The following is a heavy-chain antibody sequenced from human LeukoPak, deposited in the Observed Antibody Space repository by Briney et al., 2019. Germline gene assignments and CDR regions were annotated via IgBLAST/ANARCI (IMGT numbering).Heavy chain of an antibody. Sequence: SVKVSCKASGGTFSRHAISWVRQAPGQGLEWMGGIIPNFGTPHLAQNFQDRVTITADESTSTVYMEMRSLTSEDTAIFYCATRDADYEYYFDYWGQGTLVTVSS. V-gene: IGHV1-69*13. CDR2: IIPNFGTP. J-gene: IGHJ4*02. D-gene: IGHD4-17*01. CDR3: ATRDADYEYYFDY. CDR1: GGTFSRHA.